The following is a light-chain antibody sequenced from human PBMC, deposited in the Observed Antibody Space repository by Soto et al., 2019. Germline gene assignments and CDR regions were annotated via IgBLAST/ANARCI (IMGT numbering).Light chain of an antibody. CDR3: TSYAGGNNV. CDR2: EVN. V-gene: IGLV2-8*01. CDR1: SSEVGGYNS. Sequence: QSALTQPPSASGSPGQSVTISCTGTSSEVGGYNSVSWYQQYPGTVPKLLVYEVNKRPSGVPDRFSGSKSGNTASLTVSGLQADDEADYYCTSYAGGNNVFGTGTKRTVL. J-gene: IGLJ1*01.